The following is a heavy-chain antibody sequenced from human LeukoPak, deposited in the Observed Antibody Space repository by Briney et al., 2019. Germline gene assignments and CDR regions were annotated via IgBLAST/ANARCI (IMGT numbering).Heavy chain of an antibody. V-gene: IGHV4-30-4*01. CDR1: GGSISSGDYY. CDR3: ARDRGLDYCSSTSCYTNGATFDP. Sequence: SQTLSLTCTVSGGSISSGDYYWSWIRQPPGKGLEWIGYIYYSGSTYYNPSLKSRVTISVDTSKNQFSLKLSSVTVADTAVYYCARDRGLDYCSSTSCYTNGATFDPWGQGTLVTVSS. J-gene: IGHJ5*02. CDR2: IYYSGST. D-gene: IGHD2-2*02.